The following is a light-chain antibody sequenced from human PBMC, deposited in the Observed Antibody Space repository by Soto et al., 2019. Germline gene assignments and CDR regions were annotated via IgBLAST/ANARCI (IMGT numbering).Light chain of an antibody. V-gene: IGKV1-6*01. Sequence: AIQMTHSPSSLSASVGDRVTITCRASQGIRNDLGWYQQKQGKAHKXLIYAASSLQSGVPSRFSGSGSGTDLTITISCLQSEDFATYYCQQYYSYPYTFDQGTKVDIK. J-gene: IGKJ2*01. CDR1: QGIRND. CDR3: QQYYSYPYT. CDR2: AAS.